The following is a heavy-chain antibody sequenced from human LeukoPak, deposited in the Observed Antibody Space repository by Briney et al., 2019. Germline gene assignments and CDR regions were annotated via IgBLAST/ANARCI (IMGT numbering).Heavy chain of an antibody. CDR2: INHSGST. CDR1: GGSFSGYY. V-gene: IGHV4-34*01. J-gene: IGHJ6*03. CDR3: ARGSTMVRGQARARARVYYMDV. D-gene: IGHD3-10*01. Sequence: PSETLSLTCAVYGGSFSGYYWSWIRQPPGKGLEWIGEINHSGSTNYNPSLKSRVTISVDTSKNQFSLKLSSVTAADTAVYYCARGSTMVRGQARARARVYYMDVWGKGTTVTVSS.